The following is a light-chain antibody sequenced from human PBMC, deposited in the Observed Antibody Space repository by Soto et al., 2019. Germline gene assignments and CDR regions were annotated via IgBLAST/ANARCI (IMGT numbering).Light chain of an antibody. CDR3: QQYNFYPIT. Sequence: DIQMTQSPSSLSAFVGDRVTITCRASQGISSYLAWFQQKPGKAPKSLIYGASNLQSGVPSKFSGSGSGTDFTLTISSLQPEDFATYYCQQYNFYPITFGQGTRLEIK. CDR2: GAS. J-gene: IGKJ5*01. CDR1: QGISSY. V-gene: IGKV1-16*02.